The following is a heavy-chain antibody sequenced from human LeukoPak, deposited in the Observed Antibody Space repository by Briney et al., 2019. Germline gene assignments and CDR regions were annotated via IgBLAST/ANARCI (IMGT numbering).Heavy chain of an antibody. Sequence: GGSLRLSCAASGFTLSSYSMKWIRQAPGKGLEWVSLIYSGGSTYYADSVKGRFTISRDSSKNTLYLQMNSLRVEDTAVYYCATNMGFWGQGTLVTVSS. CDR1: GFTLSSYS. CDR2: IYSGGST. D-gene: IGHD2/OR15-2a*01. CDR3: ATNMGF. J-gene: IGHJ4*02. V-gene: IGHV3-53*01.